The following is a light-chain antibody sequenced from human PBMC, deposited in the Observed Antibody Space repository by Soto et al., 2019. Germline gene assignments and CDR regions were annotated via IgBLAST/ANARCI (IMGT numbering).Light chain of an antibody. CDR3: QDYTNWPKS. V-gene: IGKV3D-15*01. J-gene: IGKJ1*01. Sequence: EILVTKSPATLSLSPGETDTLNCRASQSVSNYLAWYQQKPGQAPRLLIYGASSRATGIPDRFSGSGSGTEFTLTICSLQSEDFVLYYCQDYTNWPKSFDQGTKLDIK. CDR2: GAS. CDR1: QSVSNY.